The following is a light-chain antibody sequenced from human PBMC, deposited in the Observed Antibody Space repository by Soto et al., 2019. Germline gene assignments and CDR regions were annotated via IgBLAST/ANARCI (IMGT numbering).Light chain of an antibody. CDR2: ENS. Sequence: QSVLTQPPSVSAAPGQKVTISCSGNSSNIGSNDVSWYQQLPGKAPKLLIYENSQRPSGIPDRFSGSKSGTSATLGITGLQTGDEADYYCGTWDSSLIALFGTGTEVTVL. V-gene: IGLV1-51*02. J-gene: IGLJ1*01. CDR1: SSNIGSND. CDR3: GTWDSSLIAL.